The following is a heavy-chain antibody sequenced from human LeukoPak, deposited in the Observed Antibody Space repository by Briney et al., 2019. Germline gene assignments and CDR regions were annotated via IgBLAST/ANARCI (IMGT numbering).Heavy chain of an antibody. Sequence: GGSLRLSCATSGFSFSGNYMSWIRQAPGKGLQWLSYISGDGYDINYADSVKGRFTVARDNAKNALYLQMNSLGVEDTAIYYCATKAREAPEWGQGTLVTVSA. D-gene: IGHD1/OR15-1a*01. CDR3: ATKAREAPE. J-gene: IGHJ4*02. CDR1: GFSFSGNY. CDR2: ISGDGYDI. V-gene: IGHV3-11*01.